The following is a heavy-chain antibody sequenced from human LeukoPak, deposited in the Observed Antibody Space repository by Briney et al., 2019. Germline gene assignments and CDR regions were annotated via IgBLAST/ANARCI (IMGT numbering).Heavy chain of an antibody. J-gene: IGHJ3*02. CDR3: ARDRIVGATIDAFDI. D-gene: IGHD1-26*01. CDR2: ISPGGGPT. CDR1: GFPFSSHG. V-gene: IGHV3-23*01. Sequence: QTGGSLRLSCAGSGFPFSSHGMNWVRQAPGKGLEWVSGISPGGGPTYYADSVKGRFTISRDDSKNTLYLQMKNLRAEDTAVYYCARDRIVGATIDAFDIWGQGTMVTVSS.